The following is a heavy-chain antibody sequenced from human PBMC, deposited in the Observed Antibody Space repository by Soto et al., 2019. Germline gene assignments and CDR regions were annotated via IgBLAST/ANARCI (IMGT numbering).Heavy chain of an antibody. CDR3: TTDSADIVVVPATYGMDV. Sequence: LRLSCAASGFSFYNAWMSWVRQAPGKGLEWVGRIKSIPDGGTTNYAAPVKGRFTISRNDSKNTLYLQMNSLKTEDTAVYYCTTDSADIVVVPATYGMDVWGQGTTVTVSS. D-gene: IGHD2-2*01. CDR2: IKSIPDGGTT. J-gene: IGHJ6*02. V-gene: IGHV3-15*01. CDR1: GFSFYNAW.